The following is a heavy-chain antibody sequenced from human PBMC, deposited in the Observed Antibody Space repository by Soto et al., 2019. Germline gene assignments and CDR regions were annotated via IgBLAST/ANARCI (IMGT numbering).Heavy chain of an antibody. CDR1: GFTFSSYA. J-gene: IGHJ4*02. V-gene: IGHV3-23*01. D-gene: IGHD1-26*01. Sequence: EVQLLESGGGLVQPGGSLRLSCAASGFTFSSYAMRWVRQAPVKGLEWVSAISGSGDSTYYADSVKGRFTISGDNSTNTLYLEMNRLRAEDTAVYYCARRGSGSYYDYWGQGTLVTVSS. CDR2: ISGSGDST. CDR3: ARRGSGSYYDY.